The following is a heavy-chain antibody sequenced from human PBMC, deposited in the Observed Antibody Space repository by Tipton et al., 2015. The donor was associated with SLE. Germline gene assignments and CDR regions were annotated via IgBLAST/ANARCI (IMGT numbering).Heavy chain of an antibody. V-gene: IGHV4-59*01. Sequence: TLSLPCTVSGGSISSYYWSWIRQPPGKGLEWIGYIYYSGSTNYNPSLKSRVTISVDTSKNQFSLKLSSVTAADTAVYYCARGDYDFWSGYLYYFDYWGQGTLVTVSS. CDR1: GGSISSYY. D-gene: IGHD3-3*01. CDR2: IYYSGST. CDR3: ARGDYDFWSGYLYYFDY. J-gene: IGHJ4*02.